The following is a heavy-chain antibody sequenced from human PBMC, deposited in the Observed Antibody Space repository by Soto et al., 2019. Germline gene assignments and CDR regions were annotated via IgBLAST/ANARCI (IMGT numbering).Heavy chain of an antibody. D-gene: IGHD3-3*01. V-gene: IGHV4-39*01. Sequence: SETLSLTCTVSGGSISSSSYYWGWIRQPPGKGLEWIGSIYYSGSTYYNPSLKSRVTISVDTSKNQFSLKLSSVTAADTAVYYCARLFGWFDPWGQGTLVTVSS. CDR3: ARLFGWFDP. CDR2: IYYSGST. CDR1: GGSISSSSYY. J-gene: IGHJ5*02.